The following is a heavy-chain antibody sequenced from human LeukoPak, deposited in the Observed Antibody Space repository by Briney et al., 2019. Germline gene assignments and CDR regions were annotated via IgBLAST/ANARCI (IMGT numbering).Heavy chain of an antibody. CDR2: IKSDET. J-gene: IGHJ4*02. V-gene: IGHV3-74*01. CDR1: GFTFDDYA. D-gene: IGHD2-21*01. Sequence: PGGSLRLSCAASGFTFDDYAMHWARQAPGKGLEWVSRIKSDETSYADSVKGRFTISRDNAKNTLYLQMNSLRAEDTALYYCARGHVCGWDLHWDYWGQGTLVTVSS. CDR3: ARGHVCGWDLHWDY.